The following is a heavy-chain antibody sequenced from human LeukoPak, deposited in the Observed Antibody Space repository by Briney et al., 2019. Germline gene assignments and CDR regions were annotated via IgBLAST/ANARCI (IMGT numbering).Heavy chain of an antibody. J-gene: IGHJ4*02. CDR3: ALLGGATDFDY. CDR2: ISSSSSYI. Sequence: GGSLRLSCAASGFTFSSYSMNWVRQAPGKGLEWASSISSSSSYIYYADSVKGRFTISRDNAKNSLYLQMNSLRAEDTAVYYCALLGGATDFDYWGQGTLVTVSS. V-gene: IGHV3-21*01. D-gene: IGHD1-26*01. CDR1: GFTFSSYS.